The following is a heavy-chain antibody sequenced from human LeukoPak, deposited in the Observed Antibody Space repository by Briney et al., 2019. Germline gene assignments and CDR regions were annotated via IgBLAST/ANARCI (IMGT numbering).Heavy chain of an antibody. V-gene: IGHV3-30-3*01. CDR1: GFTFSSYA. Sequence: GGSLRLSCAASGFTFSSYAMHWVRQAPGKGLEWVAVISYDGSNKYYADSVKGRFTISRDNSKNTLYLQMNSLRAEDTAVYYCARAGPPRFHDVFDIWGQGPMVTVSS. D-gene: IGHD3-16*01. CDR2: ISYDGSNK. J-gene: IGHJ3*02. CDR3: ARAGPPRFHDVFDI.